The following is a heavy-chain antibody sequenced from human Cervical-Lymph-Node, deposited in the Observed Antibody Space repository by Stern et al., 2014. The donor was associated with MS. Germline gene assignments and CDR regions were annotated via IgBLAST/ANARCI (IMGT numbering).Heavy chain of an antibody. D-gene: IGHD3-16*01. Sequence: VQLVEYGSEVKKPGASVKVSCKASGYTFTNYGITWVRQAPGRGLEWMGWISAYNGDTNYAQNLQGRVTMTTDTSMTTAYMELRSLRSDDTAVYYCARTYVRAFDYWGQGSLVTVSS. CDR2: ISAYNGDT. CDR1: GYTFTNYG. V-gene: IGHV1-18*01. J-gene: IGHJ4*02. CDR3: ARTYVRAFDY.